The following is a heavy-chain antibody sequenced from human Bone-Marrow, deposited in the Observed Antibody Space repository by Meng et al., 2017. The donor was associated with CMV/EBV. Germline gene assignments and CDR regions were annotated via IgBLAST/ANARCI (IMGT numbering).Heavy chain of an antibody. V-gene: IGHV1-2*02. Sequence: ASVKDSCKAFGYTFTGYYMHWVRQAPGHGLEWMGWINPNSGGTNYAQKFQGRVTMTRDTSISTAYMGLSRLRSDDTAVYYCARELILYDDFLGGYYTGSYYYYGMDVWGQGTTVTVSS. CDR3: ARELILYDDFLGGYYTGSYYYYGMDV. D-gene: IGHD3-3*01. J-gene: IGHJ6*02. CDR2: INPNSGGT. CDR1: GYTFTGYY.